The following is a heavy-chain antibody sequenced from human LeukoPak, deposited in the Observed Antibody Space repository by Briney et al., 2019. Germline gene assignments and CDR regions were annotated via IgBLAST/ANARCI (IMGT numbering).Heavy chain of an antibody. D-gene: IGHD3-9*01. CDR1: GYMLIAVA. V-gene: IGHV1-24*01. J-gene: IGHJ4*02. CDR2: FDPEDGEDGET. CDR3: AMTDRYAGRPFDY. Sequence: ASVKASCKVSGYMLIAVAMHWGRQAPGKGREGGGRFDPEDGEDGETHYAQKFQGRVTMTEDASTDTAYMELTRLSSEDTALYYCAMTDRYAGRPFDYWGQGTLVTVSS.